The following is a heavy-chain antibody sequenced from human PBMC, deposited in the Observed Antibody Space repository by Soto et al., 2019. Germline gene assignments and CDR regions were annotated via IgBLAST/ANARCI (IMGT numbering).Heavy chain of an antibody. CDR3: ARDWTNSVISYFDY. CDR2: IIPILGIA. D-gene: IGHD4-4*01. V-gene: IGHV1-69*04. Sequence: SVKLSCEASGDTFTSYGISWVRQAPGQGLEWMGRIIPILGIANYAQKFQGRVTITADKSTSTAYMELSSLRSEDTAVYYCARDWTNSVISYFDYWGQGTLVTVSS. CDR1: GDTFTSYG. J-gene: IGHJ4*02.